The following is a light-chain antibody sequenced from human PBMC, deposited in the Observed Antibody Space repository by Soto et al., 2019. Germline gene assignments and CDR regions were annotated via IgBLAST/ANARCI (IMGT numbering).Light chain of an antibody. CDR3: QQRSN. V-gene: IGKV3-11*01. Sequence: IALTQSPATLSLPPGATDSISCRASQSVSSYLAWYQQKPGQAPRLLIYDASNRATGIPARFSGSGSGTVFSLTISSLEPEDFAVYYCQQRSNFGQGTRLEIK. CDR2: DAS. CDR1: QSVSSY. J-gene: IGKJ5*01.